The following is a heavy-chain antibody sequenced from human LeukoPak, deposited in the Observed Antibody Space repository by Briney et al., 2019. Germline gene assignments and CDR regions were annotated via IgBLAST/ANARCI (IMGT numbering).Heavy chain of an antibody. CDR1: GFTFSNYD. Sequence: GGSLRLSCAASGFTFSNYDMNWVRQAPGKGLEWISFISTSSSTIYYADSVRGRFTISRDNAKNSLSLQMNSLRAEDTAVFYCARDRFGGSFDFWGQGTLVTVSS. D-gene: IGHD1-26*01. CDR3: ARDRFGGSFDF. V-gene: IGHV3-48*01. CDR2: ISTSSSTI. J-gene: IGHJ4*02.